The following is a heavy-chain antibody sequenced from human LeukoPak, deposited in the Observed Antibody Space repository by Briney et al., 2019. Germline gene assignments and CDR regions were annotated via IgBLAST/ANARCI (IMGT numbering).Heavy chain of an antibody. V-gene: IGHV4-59*01. CDR1: GGSISSYY. Sequence: PSETLSLTCTVSGGSISSYYWSWIRQPPGKGLEWIGYIYYSGSTNYNPPLKSRVTISVDTSKNQFSLKLSSVTAADTAVYYCARVTAADYFDYWGQGTLVTVSS. CDR3: ARVTAADYFDY. CDR2: IYYSGST. J-gene: IGHJ4*02. D-gene: IGHD6-13*01.